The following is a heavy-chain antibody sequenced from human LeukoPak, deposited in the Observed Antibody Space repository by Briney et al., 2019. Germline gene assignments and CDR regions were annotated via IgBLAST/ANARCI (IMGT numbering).Heavy chain of an antibody. Sequence: SGGSLRLSCTSSGFTFKNYWMAWVRQAPGKGLEWVANINQDGSEKYYVDSVRGRFTISRDNSKNTLYLQMNSLRAEDTAVYYCARVYSSSVLDIWGQGTMVTVSS. V-gene: IGHV3-7*03. CDR2: INQDGSEK. D-gene: IGHD6-6*01. J-gene: IGHJ3*02. CDR3: ARVYSSSVLDI. CDR1: GFTFKNYW.